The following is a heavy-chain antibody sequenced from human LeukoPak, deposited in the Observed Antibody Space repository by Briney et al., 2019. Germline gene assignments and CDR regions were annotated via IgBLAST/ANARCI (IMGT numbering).Heavy chain of an antibody. CDR2: IYYSGST. CDR3: ASHSYCSSTSCYTNFGEFDY. V-gene: IGHV4-31*03. J-gene: IGHJ4*02. CDR1: GGSISSGGYY. D-gene: IGHD2-2*02. Sequence: PSQTLSLTCTVSGGSISSGGYYWSWIRQHPGKGLGWIGYIYYSGSTYYNPSLKSRVTISVDTSKNQFSLKLSSVTAADTAVYYCASHSYCSSTSCYTNFGEFDYWGQGTLVTVSS.